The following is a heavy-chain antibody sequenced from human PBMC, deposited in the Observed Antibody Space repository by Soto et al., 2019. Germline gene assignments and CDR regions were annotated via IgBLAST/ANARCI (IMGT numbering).Heavy chain of an antibody. D-gene: IGHD2-8*02. CDR1: GVTVSTYA. Sequence: EVQLLESGGGLIHPGGSLRLSCAASGVTVSTYAMNWVRQVPGKGPEWVSSIIGSGINTYYTDSVTGRFTISRDNSKSTLHLQMNSLRVEDTAVYYCAKGALRQCAGAICYHFASWGQGTLVTVAS. CDR2: IIGSGINT. CDR3: AKGALRQCAGAICYHFAS. V-gene: IGHV3-23*01. J-gene: IGHJ4*02.